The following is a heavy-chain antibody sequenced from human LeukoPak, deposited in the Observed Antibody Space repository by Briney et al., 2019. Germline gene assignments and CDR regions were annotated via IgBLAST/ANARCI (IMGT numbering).Heavy chain of an antibody. CDR2: ITSGGVP. V-gene: IGHV3-23*01. Sequence: GGSLRLSCAASGFTFSNYAVMWLRKAPGQGLEWVSAITSGGVPRCAVSVKGRFTISRDNSKNTLYLQMNSLRAEDKAQYFCARDPNGDYIVAFEFWGRGTVVTVS. CDR3: ARDPNGDYIVAFEF. D-gene: IGHD4-17*01. J-gene: IGHJ3*01. CDR1: GFTFSNYA.